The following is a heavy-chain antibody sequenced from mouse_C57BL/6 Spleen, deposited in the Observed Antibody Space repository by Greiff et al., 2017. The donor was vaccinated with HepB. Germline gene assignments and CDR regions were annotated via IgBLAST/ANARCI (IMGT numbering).Heavy chain of an antibody. J-gene: IGHJ3*01. CDR1: GYTFTDYY. Sequence: VQLQQSGPELVKPGASVKISCKASGYTFTDYYMNWVKQSHGKSLEWIGDINPNNGGTSYNQKFKGKATLTVDKSSSTAYMELRSLTSEDSAVYYCARVLYAWFAYWGQGTLVTVSA. CDR2: INPNNGGT. V-gene: IGHV1-26*01. CDR3: ARVLYAWFAY. D-gene: IGHD2-12*01.